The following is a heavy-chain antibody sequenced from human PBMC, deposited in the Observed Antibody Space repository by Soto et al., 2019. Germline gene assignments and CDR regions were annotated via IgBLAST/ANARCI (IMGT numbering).Heavy chain of an antibody. CDR3: AKDLGYCSGGSCYSGDY. V-gene: IGHV3-23*01. D-gene: IGHD2-15*01. J-gene: IGHJ4*02. CDR1: GFTFSSYA. Sequence: RGSLRLSCAASGFTFSSYAMSWVRQAPGKGLEWVSAISGSGGSTYYADSVKGRFTISRDNSKNTLYLQMNSLRAEDTAVYYCAKDLGYCSGGSCYSGDYWGQGTLVTVSS. CDR2: ISGSGGST.